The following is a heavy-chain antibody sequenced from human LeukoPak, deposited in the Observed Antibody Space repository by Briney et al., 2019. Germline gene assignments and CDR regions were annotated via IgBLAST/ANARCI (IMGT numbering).Heavy chain of an antibody. CDR2: IIPIFGTA. Sequence: SVKVSCKASGGTFSSYAISWVRQAPGQGLEWMGGIIPIFGTANYAQKFQGRVTITADESTGTAYMELSSLRSEDTAVYYCARSPVWCSGGSCYSSADFDYWGQGTLVTVSS. CDR3: ARSPVWCSGGSCYSSADFDY. J-gene: IGHJ4*02. D-gene: IGHD2-15*01. V-gene: IGHV1-69*13. CDR1: GGTFSSYA.